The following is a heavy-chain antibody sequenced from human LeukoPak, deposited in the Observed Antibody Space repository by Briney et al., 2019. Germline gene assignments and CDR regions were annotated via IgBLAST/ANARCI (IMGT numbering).Heavy chain of an antibody. D-gene: IGHD7-27*01. Sequence: GSLRLSCAASGFTFSSYWMSWVRQAPGKGLEWVANIKQDGSEKYYVDSVKGRFTISRDNAKNSLYLQMNSLRAEDTAVYYCARDRLLGINWHFDLWGRGTLVTVSS. J-gene: IGHJ2*01. V-gene: IGHV3-7*01. CDR2: IKQDGSEK. CDR1: GFTFSSYW. CDR3: ARDRLLGINWHFDL.